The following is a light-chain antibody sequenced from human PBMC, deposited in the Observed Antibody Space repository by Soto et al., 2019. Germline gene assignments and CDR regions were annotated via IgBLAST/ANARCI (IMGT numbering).Light chain of an antibody. CDR1: QSVSSN. V-gene: IGKV3-20*01. J-gene: IGKJ4*01. CDR2: DVS. CDR3: EYYGTSIT. Sequence: EIVMTQSPATLSVSPGERATLSCWASQSVSSNLAWYQQKPGQAPRLLIYDVSTRATGIPDRFSGSGSGTDFTLTFSRLEPEDFAVYYCEYYGTSITFGGGTKVEIK.